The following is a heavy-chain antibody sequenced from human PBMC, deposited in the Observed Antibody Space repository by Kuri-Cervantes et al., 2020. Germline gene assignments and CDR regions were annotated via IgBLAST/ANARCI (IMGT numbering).Heavy chain of an antibody. Sequence: SETLSLTYTVSGGSVSGSNYHWGWIRQPPGKGLEWIGSIYYSGSTYYNPSLKSRVTISVDTSKTQFSLKLSSVTAADTAIYYCARLYRSGWYYFDYWGQGTLVTVSS. J-gene: IGHJ4*02. D-gene: IGHD6-19*01. CDR2: IYYSGST. CDR1: GGSVSGSNYH. CDR3: ARLYRSGWYYFDY. V-gene: IGHV4-39*01.